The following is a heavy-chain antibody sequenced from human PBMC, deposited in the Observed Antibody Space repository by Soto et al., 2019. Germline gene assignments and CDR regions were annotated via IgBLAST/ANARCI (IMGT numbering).Heavy chain of an antibody. CDR2: IWYDGSNK. Sequence: QVQLVESGGGVVQPGRSLRLSCAASGFTFSSYGMHWVRQAPGKGLEWVAVIWYDGSNKYYADSVKGRFTISRDNSKNTLYLQMNSLRAEDTAVYYCARDRDLGYTVTTPYYYYGMDVWGQGTTVTVSS. CDR1: GFTFSSYG. J-gene: IGHJ6*02. CDR3: ARDRDLGYTVTTPYYYYGMDV. D-gene: IGHD4-4*01. V-gene: IGHV3-33*01.